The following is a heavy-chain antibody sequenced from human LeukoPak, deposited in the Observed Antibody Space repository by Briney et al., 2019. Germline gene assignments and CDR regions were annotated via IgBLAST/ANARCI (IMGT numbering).Heavy chain of an antibody. CDR1: GYTLTELS. CDR2: FDPEDGET. Sequence: ASVKVSCKVSGYTLTELSMHWVRQAPGKGLEWMGGFDPEDGETIYAQKFQGRVTMTEDTSTDTAYMELSSLRSEDTAVYYYATKVWTRGGIDYWGQGTLVTVSS. D-gene: IGHD2-15*01. J-gene: IGHJ4*02. CDR3: ATKVWTRGGIDY. V-gene: IGHV1-24*01.